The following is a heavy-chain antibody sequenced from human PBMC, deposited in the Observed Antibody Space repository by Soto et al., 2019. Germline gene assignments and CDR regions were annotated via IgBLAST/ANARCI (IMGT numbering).Heavy chain of an antibody. V-gene: IGHV3-23*01. CDR1: GFTLSSYA. CDR3: ARGDRGGSGSPASYFYSGWDV. D-gene: IGHD3-10*01. J-gene: IGHJ6*02. Sequence: DVQLLESGGNLVQPGGSLTLSCSASGFTLSSYAMSWVRQAPGKGLEWVSSISAGGDMTYNSDSVKGRFTISRDNANNAVFLQMHNLRNEDTALYYCARGDRGGSGSPASYFYSGWDVWGQGATVTVS. CDR2: ISAGGDMT.